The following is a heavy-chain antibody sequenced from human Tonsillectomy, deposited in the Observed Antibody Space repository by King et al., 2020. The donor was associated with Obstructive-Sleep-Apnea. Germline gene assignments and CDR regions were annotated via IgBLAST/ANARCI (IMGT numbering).Heavy chain of an antibody. V-gene: IGHV4-59*01. CDR3: ARGHPIYDILTGYPEGFDY. Sequence: VQLQESGPGLVKPSETLSLTFTVSGGSIISYYWSWFRQPPGKGLGGIGYIYYSGSTNYNPSPKSRVTISVDTSKNQFSLKLSSVTAADTAAYYCARGHPIYDILTGYPEGFDYWGQGTLVTVSS. CDR2: IYYSGST. D-gene: IGHD3-9*01. J-gene: IGHJ4*02. CDR1: GGSIISYY.